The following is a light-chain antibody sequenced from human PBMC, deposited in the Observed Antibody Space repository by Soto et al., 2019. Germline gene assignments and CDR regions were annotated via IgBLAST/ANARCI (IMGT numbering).Light chain of an antibody. J-gene: IGLJ2*01. Sequence: QSVLTQSPSASASLGASVKLTCTLSSGHSSYAIAWHQQQPEKGPRYLMKVNSDGSHNKGDGIPDRFSGFSSGAERYLTISSLQSEDEADCYCQTWGSDFSVVFGGGTKLTVL. V-gene: IGLV4-69*01. CDR1: SGHSSYA. CDR2: VNSDGSH. CDR3: QTWGSDFSVV.